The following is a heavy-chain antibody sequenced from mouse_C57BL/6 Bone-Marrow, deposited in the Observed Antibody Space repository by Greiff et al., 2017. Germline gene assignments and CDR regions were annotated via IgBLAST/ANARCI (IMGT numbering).Heavy chain of an antibody. Sequence: EVQLVESGGGLVKPGGSLKLSCAASGFPFSSYAMSWVRQTPEKRLAGVATISDGGSYTYYPDNVKGRFTISRDNAKNNLYLQLSHLKSEDTAMYYCARAYDGYYVGFAYWGQGTLVTVSA. CDR2: ISDGGSYT. J-gene: IGHJ3*01. D-gene: IGHD2-3*01. CDR1: GFPFSSYA. V-gene: IGHV5-4*01. CDR3: ARAYDGYYVGFAY.